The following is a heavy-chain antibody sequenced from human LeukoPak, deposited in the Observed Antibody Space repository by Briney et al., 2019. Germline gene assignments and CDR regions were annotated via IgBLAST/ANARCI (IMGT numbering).Heavy chain of an antibody. CDR2: IYTDGSST. CDR3: ARGASNRFDY. Sequence: GGSLRLSCAASGFTFSNYWMHWVLQAPGKGLVWVSRIYTDGSSTNYADSVKGRFTISRDNAKNTLYLQMNSLRGEDTAVYYCARGASNRFDYWGQGTLVTVSS. CDR1: GFTFSNYW. D-gene: IGHD1-14*01. J-gene: IGHJ4*02. V-gene: IGHV3-74*01.